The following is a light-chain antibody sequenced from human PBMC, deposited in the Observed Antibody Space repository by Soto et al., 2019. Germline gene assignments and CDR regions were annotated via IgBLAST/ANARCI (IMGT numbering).Light chain of an antibody. CDR3: TSWDDNLSAVV. V-gene: IGLV1-47*02. J-gene: IGLJ2*01. Sequence: QSVLTQPPSASATPGQGVTVSCSGSASNIGTLYVSWYQHLPGTAPKLLIYADNQRPSGVPDRFSGSKSGTSASLAISGLRSGDEADYYCTSWDDNLSAVVFGGGTK. CDR1: ASNIGTLY. CDR2: ADN.